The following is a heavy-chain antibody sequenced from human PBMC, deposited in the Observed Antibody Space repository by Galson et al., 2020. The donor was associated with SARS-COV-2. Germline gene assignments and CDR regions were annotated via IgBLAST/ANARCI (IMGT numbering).Heavy chain of an antibody. CDR3: ARGLTHYYDSSGYHY. Sequence: TGGSLRLSCAASGLTFSDYYMSWIRQAPGKGLEWVSYISSSSSYTNYADSVKGRFTISRDNAKNSLYLQMNSLRAEDTAVYYCARGLTHYYDSSGYHYWGQGTLVTVSS. CDR2: ISSSSSYT. CDR1: GLTFSDYY. J-gene: IGHJ4*02. D-gene: IGHD3-22*01. V-gene: IGHV3-11*06.